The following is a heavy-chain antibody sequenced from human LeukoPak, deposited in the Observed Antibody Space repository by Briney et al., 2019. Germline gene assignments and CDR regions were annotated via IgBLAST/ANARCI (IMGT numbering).Heavy chain of an antibody. Sequence: GGSLRLSCAVSGFTVSSNYMAWVRQAPGKGLEWVSAISGSGGSTYYADSVKGRFTISRDNSKNTLYLQMNSLRAEDTAVYYCAKDLIAVAPLRPYYFDYWGQGTLVTVSS. V-gene: IGHV3-23*01. CDR2: ISGSGGST. J-gene: IGHJ4*02. CDR3: AKDLIAVAPLRPYYFDY. D-gene: IGHD6-19*01. CDR1: GFTVSSNY.